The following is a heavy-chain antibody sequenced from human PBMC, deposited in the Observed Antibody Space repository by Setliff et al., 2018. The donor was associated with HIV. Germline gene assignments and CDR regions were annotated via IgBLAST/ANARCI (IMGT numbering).Heavy chain of an antibody. Sequence: ASVKVSCKVSGYTLTELSIHWVRQAPGKGLEWMGGFDPQYDKTFYAQKFQGRVTMSEDTSTDTAYMELSSLRSEDTAVYYCATRAYDSRGYLRSRVSGAAFDIWGQGSMVTVSS. J-gene: IGHJ3*02. CDR3: ATRAYDSRGYLRSRVSGAAFDI. V-gene: IGHV1-24*01. D-gene: IGHD3-22*01. CDR1: GYTLTELS. CDR2: FDPQYDKT.